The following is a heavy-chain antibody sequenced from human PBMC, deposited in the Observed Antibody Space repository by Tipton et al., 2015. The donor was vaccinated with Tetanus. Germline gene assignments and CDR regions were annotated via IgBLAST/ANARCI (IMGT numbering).Heavy chain of an antibody. CDR2: LSDDGRHG. CDR3: VRGAGVWVMYYHFDL. V-gene: IGHV3-30*03. J-gene: IGHJ4*02. CDR1: GFTLSDYY. D-gene: IGHD2-8*01. Sequence: SLRLSCAASGFTLSDYYMSWIRQAPGRGLEWLAMLSDDGRHGSSAESVKGRFTISRDNSMSIPYLQMENLRAEDTAVYYCVRGAGVWVMYYHFDLWGQGTQVAVSS.